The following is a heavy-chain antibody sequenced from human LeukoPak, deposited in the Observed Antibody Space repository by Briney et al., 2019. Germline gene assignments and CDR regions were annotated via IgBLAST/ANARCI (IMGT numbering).Heavy chain of an antibody. CDR3: ARGLSLFYSYGYGWDAFDI. J-gene: IGHJ3*02. V-gene: IGHV4-39*07. CDR2: IYYSGST. Sequence: PSETLSLTCTVSGGSISSSSYYWGRIRQPPGKGLEWIGSIYYSGSTYYNPSLKSRVTISVDTSKNQFSLKLSSVTAADTAVYYCARGLSLFYSYGYGWDAFDIWGQGTMVTVSS. CDR1: GGSISSSSYY. D-gene: IGHD5-18*01.